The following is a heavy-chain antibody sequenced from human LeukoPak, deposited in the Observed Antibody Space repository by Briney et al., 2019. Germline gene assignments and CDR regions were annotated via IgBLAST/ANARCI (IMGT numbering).Heavy chain of an antibody. CDR3: ARGIRVTMIVVKLRRAGDAFDI. CDR2: IYYTGTT. J-gene: IGHJ3*02. D-gene: IGHD3-22*01. CDR1: GASISNGGYY. Sequence: SETLSLTCGVSGASISNGGYYWSWIRQPPGKGLEWIGYIYYTGTTNYNPSLKSRVTISVDTFKNQFSLKLSSVTAADTAVYYCARGIRVTMIVVKLRRAGDAFDIWGQGTMVTVSS. V-gene: IGHV4-61*08.